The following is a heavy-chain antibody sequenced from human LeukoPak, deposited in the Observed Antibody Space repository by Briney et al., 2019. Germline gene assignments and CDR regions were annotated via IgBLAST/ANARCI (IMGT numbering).Heavy chain of an antibody. CDR3: VRTGEVTTVCDS. D-gene: IGHD4-17*01. CDR2: IYYSGST. J-gene: IGHJ4*02. CDR1: GGSISSYY. Sequence: KSSETLSLTCTVSGGSISSYYWSWIRQPPGKGLEWIGYIYYSGSTNYNPSLKSRVTISVDTSKNQFSLKLSSVTAADTAVYYCVRTGEVTTVCDSWGQGNLVTVSS. V-gene: IGHV4-59*01.